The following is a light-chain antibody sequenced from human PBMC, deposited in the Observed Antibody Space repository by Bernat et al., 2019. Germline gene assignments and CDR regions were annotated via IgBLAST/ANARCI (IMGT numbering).Light chain of an antibody. V-gene: IGKV3-15*01. CDR3: QQYINWPLT. CDR1: QSVSSN. J-gene: IGKJ4*01. CDR2: GAS. Sequence: EKVMTQSPATLSVSPGERATLSCRASQSVSSNLAWYQQKPGQAPRLLIYGASTRATGIPVRFSGSGSGIQFTLTISSLQSEDFAVYYCQQYINWPLTFGGGTKVEIK.